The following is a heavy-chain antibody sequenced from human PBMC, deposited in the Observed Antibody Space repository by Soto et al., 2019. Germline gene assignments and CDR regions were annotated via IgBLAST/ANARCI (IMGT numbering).Heavy chain of an antibody. J-gene: IGHJ3*01. Sequence: QGQLVESGGGVVQPGKSLRLSCAASGFTFRSYGMHWVRQAPGKGLEWVAVIWYDGSNKYYSDSVEGRFTISRDNSKNMLYLHMNRLRAEDTAVYYCARPEITGIFHPFDVWSHGILVTVSS. D-gene: IGHD2-8*02. CDR3: ARPEITGIFHPFDV. V-gene: IGHV3-33*01. CDR2: IWYDGSNK. CDR1: GFTFRSYG.